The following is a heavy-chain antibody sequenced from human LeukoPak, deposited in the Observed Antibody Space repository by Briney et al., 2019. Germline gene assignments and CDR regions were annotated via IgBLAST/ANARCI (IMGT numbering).Heavy chain of an antibody. Sequence: GRSLRLSCAASGFTFDDYAMHWVRQAPGKGLEWVSGISWNSGSIGYADSVKGRFTISRDNAKNSLYLQMNSLRAEDTALYYCAKDIYSSSSASFDYWGQGTLVTVSS. CDR2: ISWNSGSI. CDR1: GFTFDDYA. CDR3: AKDIYSSSSASFDY. D-gene: IGHD6-6*01. J-gene: IGHJ4*02. V-gene: IGHV3-9*01.